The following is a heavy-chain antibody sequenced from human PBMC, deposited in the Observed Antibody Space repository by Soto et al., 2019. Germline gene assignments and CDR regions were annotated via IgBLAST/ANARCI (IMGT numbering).Heavy chain of an antibody. CDR3: ARGDTMLDGMDV. V-gene: IGHV4-30-2*01. J-gene: IGHJ6*02. Sequence: PSETLSLTCAVSGGSISSGGYSWIWIRQPPGKGLEWIGYIYHSGSTYYNPSLKSRVTISVDRSKNQFSLKLSSVTAADTAVYYCARGDTMLDGMDVWGQGTTVTVSS. D-gene: IGHD3-10*01. CDR1: GGSISSGGYS. CDR2: IYHSGST.